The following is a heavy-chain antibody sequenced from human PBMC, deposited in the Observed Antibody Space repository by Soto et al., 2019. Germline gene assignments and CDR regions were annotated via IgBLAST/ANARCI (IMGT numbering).Heavy chain of an antibody. V-gene: IGHV3-30*18. J-gene: IGHJ4*02. D-gene: IGHD6-19*01. CDR1: GFTFSSYG. Sequence: QVQLVESGGGVVQPGRFLRLSCEASGFTFSSYGMHWVRQAPGKGLEWVAVISYDGSNKYYADSVKGRFTISRDNSKNTLYLQMNSLRAEDTAVYYCAKVRYPIIAVAGTCFDYWGQGTLVTVSS. CDR2: ISYDGSNK. CDR3: AKVRYPIIAVAGTCFDY.